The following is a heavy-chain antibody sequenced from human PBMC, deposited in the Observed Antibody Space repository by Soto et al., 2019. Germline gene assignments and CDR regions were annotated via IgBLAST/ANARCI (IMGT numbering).Heavy chain of an antibody. Sequence: KASETLSLTCTVSGGSISSSSYYWGWIRQPPGKGLEWIGSIYYSGSTYYNPSLKSRVTISVDTSKNQFSLKLSSVTAADTAVYYCARHWGSTMIVVVTPRWFDPWGQGTLVTAPQ. V-gene: IGHV4-39*01. J-gene: IGHJ5*02. CDR3: ARHWGSTMIVVVTPRWFDP. CDR2: IYYSGST. D-gene: IGHD3-22*01. CDR1: GGSISSSSYY.